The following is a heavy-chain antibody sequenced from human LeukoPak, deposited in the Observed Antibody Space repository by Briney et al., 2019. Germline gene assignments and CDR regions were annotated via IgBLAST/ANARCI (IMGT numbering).Heavy chain of an antibody. D-gene: IGHD6-6*01. J-gene: IGHJ4*02. CDR3: ASMSIAGEDY. V-gene: IGHV4-59*01. Sequence: PSETLSLTCTVSGGSISSYYWSWIRQPPGKGLEWIGYIYYSGSTNYNPSLKSRVTISVDTSKNQFSLKLSSVTAADTAVYYRASMSIAGEDYWGQGTLVTVSS. CDR1: GGSISSYY. CDR2: IYYSGST.